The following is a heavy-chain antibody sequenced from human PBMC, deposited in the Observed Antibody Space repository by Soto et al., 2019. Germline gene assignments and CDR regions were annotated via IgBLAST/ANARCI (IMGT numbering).Heavy chain of an antibody. D-gene: IGHD3-10*01. J-gene: IGHJ3*02. CDR1: GFTFGDYA. Sequence: PGGSLRLSCTASGFTFGDYAMSWFRQAPGKGLEWVGLIRSKAYGGTTEYAASVKGRFTISRDDSKSIAYLQMNSLKTEDTAVYYCTTFEFFHAFDIWGQGTMVTVSS. V-gene: IGHV3-49*03. CDR3: TTFEFFHAFDI. CDR2: IRSKAYGGTT.